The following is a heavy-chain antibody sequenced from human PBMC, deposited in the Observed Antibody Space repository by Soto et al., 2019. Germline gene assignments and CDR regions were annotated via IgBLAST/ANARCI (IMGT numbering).Heavy chain of an antibody. CDR2: ISAYNGNT. D-gene: IGHD2-2*01. J-gene: IGHJ2*01. CDR3: ARESRIPPRTQETRYCSSTSFSYWYFDL. V-gene: IGHV1-18*01. CDR1: GYTFTSYG. Sequence: QVQLVQSGAEVKKPGASVKVSCKASGYTFTSYGISWVRQAPGQGLEWMGWISAYNGNTNYAQKLQGRVTMTTDTATRTANLELRRLISDDTAVYDEARESRIPPRTQETRYCSSTSFSYWYFDLWGRGTLGTGSS.